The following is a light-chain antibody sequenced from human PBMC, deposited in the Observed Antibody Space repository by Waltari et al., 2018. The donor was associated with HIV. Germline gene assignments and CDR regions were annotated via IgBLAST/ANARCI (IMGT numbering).Light chain of an antibody. CDR2: QDN. CDR1: KLGNKY. V-gene: IGLV3-1*01. CDR3: QAWDSGLVV. Sequence: SYDLTQPPSVSVSPGQTASITCSGAKLGNKYACWYQQKPGQSPVVVIYQDNKRPSGIPERFSGSNSGNTATLTISGTQAMDEADYYCQAWDSGLVVFGGGTKLTVL. J-gene: IGLJ2*01.